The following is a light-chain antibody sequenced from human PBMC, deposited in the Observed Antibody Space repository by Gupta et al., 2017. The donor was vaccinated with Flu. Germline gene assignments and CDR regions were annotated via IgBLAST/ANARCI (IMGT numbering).Light chain of an antibody. CDR3: QQYGDAPYT. CDR1: QSVRTNF. V-gene: IGKV3D-20*01. Sequence: PGERATLSCGASQSVRTNFLAWYQQRPGLAPRLLIYEASNRATGVPDRFRGSGSGTDFTLTISRLEPEDFAVYYCQQYGDAPYTFGQGTNLDMK. CDR2: EAS. J-gene: IGKJ2*01.